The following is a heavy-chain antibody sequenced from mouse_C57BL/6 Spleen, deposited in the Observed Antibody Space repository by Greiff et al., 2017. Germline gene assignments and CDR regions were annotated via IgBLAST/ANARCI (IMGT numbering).Heavy chain of an antibody. D-gene: IGHD1-1*01. V-gene: IGHV5-17*01. J-gene: IGHJ1*03. CDR3: ARGGYYGSYWYFDV. CDR2: ISSGSSTI. Sequence: EVQLVESGGGLVKPGGSLKLSCAASGFTFSDYGMHWVRQAPEKGLEWVAYISSGSSTIYYADTVKGRFTISRDNAKNTLFLQMTSLRSEDTAMYYCARGGYYGSYWYFDVWGTGTTVTVSS. CDR1: GFTFSDYG.